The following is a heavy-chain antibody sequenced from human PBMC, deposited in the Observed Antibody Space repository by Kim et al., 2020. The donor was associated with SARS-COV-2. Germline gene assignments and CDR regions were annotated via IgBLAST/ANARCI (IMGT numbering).Heavy chain of an antibody. Sequence: ASVKVSCKASGYTFTSYYMNWVRQAPGQGLEWMGIINPSGGSTSYAQKFQGRVTMTRDTSTSTVYMELSSLRSEDTAVYYCARVHLNGDYVKWGQGTLVTVSS. CDR1: GYTFTSYY. J-gene: IGHJ4*02. CDR3: ARVHLNGDYVK. CDR2: INPSGGST. D-gene: IGHD4-17*01. V-gene: IGHV1-46*01.